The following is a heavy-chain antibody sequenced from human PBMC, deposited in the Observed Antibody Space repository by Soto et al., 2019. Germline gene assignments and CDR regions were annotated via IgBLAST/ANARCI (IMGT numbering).Heavy chain of an antibody. D-gene: IGHD2-15*01. Sequence: PGGSLRLSCAASGFTFSSYAMSWVRQAPGKGLEWVSAISGSGGSTYYADSVKGRFTISRDNSKNTLYLQMNSLRAEDTAVYYCAKDNGYCSGGSCYTRRYTPFFDYWGQGTLVTVSS. CDR1: GFTFSSYA. V-gene: IGHV3-23*01. CDR2: ISGSGGST. J-gene: IGHJ4*02. CDR3: AKDNGYCSGGSCYTRRYTPFFDY.